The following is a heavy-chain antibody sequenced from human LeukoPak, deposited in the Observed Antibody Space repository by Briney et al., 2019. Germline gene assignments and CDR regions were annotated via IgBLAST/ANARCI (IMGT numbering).Heavy chain of an antibody. D-gene: IGHD3-10*01. V-gene: IGHV1-18*01. CDR1: GYTFTSYG. Sequence: ASVKVSCKASGYTFTSYGISWVRQAPGQGLEWMGWISAYNGNTNYAQKLQGRVTMTTDTSTSTVYMELSSLRSEDTAVYYCARDRAQYYYGSGVPVYWGQGTLVTVSS. J-gene: IGHJ4*02. CDR3: ARDRAQYYYGSGVPVY. CDR2: ISAYNGNT.